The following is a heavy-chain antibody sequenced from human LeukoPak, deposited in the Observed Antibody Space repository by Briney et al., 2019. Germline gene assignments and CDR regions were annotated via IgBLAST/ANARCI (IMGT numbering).Heavy chain of an antibody. V-gene: IGHV4-38-2*02. CDR3: ARLSVGVGEPLYYYYYYMDV. Sequence: SETLSLTCTVSGYSISSGYYWGWIRQPPGKGLEWIGSIYHSGSTYYNPSLKSRVTISVDTSKNQFSLKLSSVTAADTAVYYCARLSVGVGEPLYYYYYYMDVWGKGTTVTISS. J-gene: IGHJ6*03. CDR1: GYSISSGYY. CDR2: IYHSGST. D-gene: IGHD3-10*01.